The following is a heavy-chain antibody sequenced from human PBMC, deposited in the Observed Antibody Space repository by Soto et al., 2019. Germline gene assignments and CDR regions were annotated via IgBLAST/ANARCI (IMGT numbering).Heavy chain of an antibody. V-gene: IGHV3-9*01. Sequence: GGSLRLSCIASGFTFDDHAMHWVRQAPGKGLEWVSGISWNSGYIGYADSVKGRFTISRDNAKNSVHLQMNSLRAEDTAVYYCAKYSVTRYYFDYWGQGTLVTVSS. CDR2: ISWNSGYI. D-gene: IGHD4-17*01. CDR3: AKYSVTRYYFDY. CDR1: GFTFDDHA. J-gene: IGHJ4*02.